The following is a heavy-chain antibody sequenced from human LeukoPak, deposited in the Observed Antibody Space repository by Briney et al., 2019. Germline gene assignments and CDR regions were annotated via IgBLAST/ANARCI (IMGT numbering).Heavy chain of an antibody. J-gene: IGHJ4*02. Sequence: GGSLRLSCAASGFTFSSYSMNWVRQAPGKGLEWVSYISSGYTIYYADSVKGRFTISRDNAKNSLYLQMNSLRVEDTAIYYCATGAGYGGNSRIDSWGQGTLVTVS. CDR3: ATGAGYGGNSRIDS. V-gene: IGHV3-48*04. CDR1: GFTFSSYS. D-gene: IGHD4-23*01. CDR2: ISSGYTI.